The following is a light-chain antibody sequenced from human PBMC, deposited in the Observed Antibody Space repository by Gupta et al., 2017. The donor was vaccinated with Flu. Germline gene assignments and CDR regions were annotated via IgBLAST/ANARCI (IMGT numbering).Light chain of an antibody. Sequence: DIVMTQSPDSLAVSLGERATINCTSSQSVLYSSNNKNYLAWYQQKPGQPPKLLIHWASTRESGVPDRFSGSGSGTDFTLTISSLQAEDVAVYYCQQVDTTPLAFGHGTKVYIK. CDR1: QSVLYSSNNKNY. CDR3: QQVDTTPLA. J-gene: IGKJ3*01. V-gene: IGKV4-1*01. CDR2: WAS.